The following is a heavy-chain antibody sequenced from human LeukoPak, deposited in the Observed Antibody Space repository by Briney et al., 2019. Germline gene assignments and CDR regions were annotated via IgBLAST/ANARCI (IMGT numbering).Heavy chain of an antibody. CDR3: ARDNVAYYGSSGYYAPGDY. Sequence: ASVKVSCKASGYTFTSYDMHWVRHPPGQGHEWMGIINPSGGSTSYAQQFQSRVTMTREKSTSTVYMELSSLRAEDTAVYYCARDNVAYYGSSGYYAPGDYWGQGTLVTVSS. V-gene: IGHV1-46*01. CDR1: GYTFTSYD. CDR2: INPSGGST. J-gene: IGHJ4*02. D-gene: IGHD3-22*01.